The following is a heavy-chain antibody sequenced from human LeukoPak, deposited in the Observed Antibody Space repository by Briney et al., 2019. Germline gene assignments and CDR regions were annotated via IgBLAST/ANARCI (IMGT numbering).Heavy chain of an antibody. D-gene: IGHD3-22*01. CDR1: GGSISSDY. J-gene: IGHJ3*02. V-gene: IGHV4-59*08. CDR3: ARRTFDRTGYSSKDAFDI. CDR2: IYYSGST. Sequence: SETLSLTCTVSGGSISSDYWSWIRQPPGKGLEWIGYIYYSGSTNYNPSLKSRVIISVDTSKNQFSLKLSSVTAADTAVYYCARRTFDRTGYSSKDAFDIWGQGTMVTVSS.